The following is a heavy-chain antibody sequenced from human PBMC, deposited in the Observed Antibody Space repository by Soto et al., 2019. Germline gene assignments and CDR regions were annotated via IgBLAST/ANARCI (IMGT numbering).Heavy chain of an antibody. CDR1: GGSISSGGYS. V-gene: IGHV4-30-2*01. CDR3: ARDEGFTVY. D-gene: IGHD2-15*01. J-gene: IGHJ4*02. CDR2: IYHSGST. Sequence: SETLSLTCAVSGGSISSGGYSWSWIRQPPGKGLEWIGYIYHSGSTNYNPSLKSRVTISVDTSKNQFSPKLSSVTAADTAVYYCARDEGFTVYWGQGTLVTVSS.